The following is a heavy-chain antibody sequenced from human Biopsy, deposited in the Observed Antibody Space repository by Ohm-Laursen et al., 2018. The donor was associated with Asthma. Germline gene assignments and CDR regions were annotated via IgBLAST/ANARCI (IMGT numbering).Heavy chain of an antibody. CDR2: ISYDGSNK. D-gene: IGHD2-21*02. Sequence: SLRLSCTASGFTFSRYGMHWVRQAPGKGLEWVAVISYDGSNKYYGDSVKGRFTIARDNSKNTVYLQMNSLRAEDTAVYYCASYEVVTAILPMDVWGQGTTVTVSS. CDR3: ASYEVVTAILPMDV. J-gene: IGHJ6*02. V-gene: IGHV3-30*03. CDR1: GFTFSRYG.